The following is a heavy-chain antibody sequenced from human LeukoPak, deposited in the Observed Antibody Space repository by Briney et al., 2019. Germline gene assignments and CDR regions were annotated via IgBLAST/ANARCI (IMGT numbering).Heavy chain of an antibody. V-gene: IGHV3-43*02. D-gene: IGHD2-8*01. CDR3: AKDLPKWGYYYGMDV. Sequence: GSLRLSCAASGFTFDDYAMHWVRQGPGKGLEWVSLISGNYGSTSYADSVKGRFTISRDSSKNSLYLQMNSLTTEDTALYYCAKDLPKWGYYYGMDVWGQGTTVTVSS. CDR2: ISGNYGST. CDR1: GFTFDDYA. J-gene: IGHJ6*02.